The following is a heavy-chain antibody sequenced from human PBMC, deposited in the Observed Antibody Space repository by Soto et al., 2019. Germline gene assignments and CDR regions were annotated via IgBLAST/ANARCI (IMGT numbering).Heavy chain of an antibody. Sequence: SETLSLTCTVSGGSISSGGYYWSWIRQHPGKGLEWIGYIYYSGSTYYNPSLKSRVTISVDTSKNQFSLKLSSVTAADTAVYYCARVGGYYDILTGYRRGTTNAFDIWGQGTMVTVSS. D-gene: IGHD3-9*01. CDR1: GGSISSGGYY. J-gene: IGHJ3*02. CDR2: IYYSGST. CDR3: ARVGGYYDILTGYRRGTTNAFDI. V-gene: IGHV4-31*03.